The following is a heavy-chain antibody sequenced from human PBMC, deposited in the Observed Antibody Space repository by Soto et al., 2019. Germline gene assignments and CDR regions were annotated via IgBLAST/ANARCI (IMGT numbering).Heavy chain of an antibody. Sequence: EVQLVESGGGLVQPGGSLRLSCAASGFTFSNYWMHWVRQAPGKGLLWVSRINSDGSDTIYADFVKGRFTISRDNAKNTLYLQMNSLRAEDTAVYYCASLRRWHPVDSWGQGTLVTVSS. V-gene: IGHV3-74*01. CDR2: INSDGSDT. CDR1: GFTFSNYW. J-gene: IGHJ4*02. CDR3: ASLRRWHPVDS.